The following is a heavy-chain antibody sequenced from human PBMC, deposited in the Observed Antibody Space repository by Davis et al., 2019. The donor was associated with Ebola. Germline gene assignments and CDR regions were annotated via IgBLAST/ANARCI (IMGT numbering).Heavy chain of an antibody. D-gene: IGHD3-22*01. CDR3: ARDITMIVGGWFDP. CDR1: GYSFTTYG. J-gene: IGHJ5*02. CDR2: ISAYNGNT. V-gene: IGHV1-18*01. Sequence: ASVTVSCKASGYSFTTYGITWVRQPPGQGLEWMGWISAYNGNTNYAQKLQGRATMTTDTSTSTAYMELRSLRSDDTAVYYCARDITMIVGGWFDPWGQGTLVTVSS.